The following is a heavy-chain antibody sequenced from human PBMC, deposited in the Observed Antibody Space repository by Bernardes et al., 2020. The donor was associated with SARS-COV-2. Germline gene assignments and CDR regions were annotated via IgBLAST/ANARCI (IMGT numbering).Heavy chain of an antibody. V-gene: IGHV4-59*08. D-gene: IGHD3-22*01. CDR2: IYYSGST. CDR3: ARCDYYDSSGSYYFDY. Sequence: SETLSLTCTVSGVSISSYYWSWIRQPPGKGLEWIGYIYYSGSTNYNPSLKSRVTISVDTSKNQFSLKLSSVTAADTAVYYCARCDYYDSSGSYYFDYWGQGTLVTVSS. CDR1: GVSISSYY. J-gene: IGHJ4*02.